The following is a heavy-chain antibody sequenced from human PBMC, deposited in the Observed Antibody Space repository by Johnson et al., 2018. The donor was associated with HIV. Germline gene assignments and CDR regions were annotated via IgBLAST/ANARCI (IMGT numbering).Heavy chain of an antibody. CDR1: GFTFSSYG. J-gene: IGHJ3*02. Sequence: QVQLVESGGGVVQPGGSLRLSCAASGFTFSSYGMHWVRQAPGKGLEWVAFIRYDGSTKYYADSVKGRFTISRDNSKNTLYLQMNSLRAEDTAVYYCAKGGGQLWFYIAFDIWGQGTMVTVSS. D-gene: IGHD5-18*01. CDR3: AKGGGQLWFYIAFDI. V-gene: IGHV3-30*02. CDR2: IRYDGSTK.